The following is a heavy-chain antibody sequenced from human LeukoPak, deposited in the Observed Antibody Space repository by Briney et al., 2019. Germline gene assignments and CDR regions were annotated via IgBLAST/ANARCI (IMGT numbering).Heavy chain of an antibody. CDR3: ARDLRAYSSGYTDY. D-gene: IGHD3-22*01. J-gene: IGHJ4*02. V-gene: IGHV1-18*01. CDR1: GYTFTSYG. Sequence: ASVKVSCKAPGYTFTSYGISWVRQAPGQGLEWMGWISAYNGNTNYAQKLQGRVTMTTDTSTSTAYMELRSLRSDDTAVYYCARDLRAYSSGYTDYWGQGTLVTVSS. CDR2: ISAYNGNT.